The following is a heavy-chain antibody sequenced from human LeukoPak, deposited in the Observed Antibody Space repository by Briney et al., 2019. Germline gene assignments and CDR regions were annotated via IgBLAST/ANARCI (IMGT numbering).Heavy chain of an antibody. CDR3: AIHSYGYRH. Sequence: GESLKISSEASGYSFTTYWITWVRQMPGKGLEWVAIIYSGDSDTRYSPSFQGQVTISVDKSISTAYLQWSSLKASDTAIYYCAIHSYGYRHWGQGTLVTVSS. CDR2: IYSGDSDT. D-gene: IGHD5-18*01. J-gene: IGHJ4*02. V-gene: IGHV5-51*01. CDR1: GYSFTTYW.